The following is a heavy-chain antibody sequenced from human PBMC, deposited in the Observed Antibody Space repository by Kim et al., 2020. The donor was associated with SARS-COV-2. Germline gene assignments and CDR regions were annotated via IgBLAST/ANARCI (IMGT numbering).Heavy chain of an antibody. CDR3: ASAPSDSRSYY. J-gene: IGHJ4*02. CDR2: IWYDGINK. CDR1: GFTFNNYG. Sequence: GGSLRLSCAASGFTFNNYGMHWVRQAPGKGLEWVAVIWYDGINKYYADSVKGRFTISRDNSKNTLYLQMHSLRAEDTSVYYCASAPSDSRSYYWVQGTL. V-gene: IGHV3-33*01. D-gene: IGHD3-22*01.